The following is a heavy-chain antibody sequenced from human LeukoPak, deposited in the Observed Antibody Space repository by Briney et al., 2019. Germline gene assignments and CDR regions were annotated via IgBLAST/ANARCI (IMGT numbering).Heavy chain of an antibody. Sequence: GGSLKISCKGSGYSFTSYWIGWVRQMPGKGLEWMGIIYPGDSDTRYSPSFQGQVTISADKSISTAYLQWSSLKASDTAMYYCARGAAALPLGYYYYGMDVWGQGTTVTVSS. CDR2: IYPGDSDT. CDR1: GYSFTSYW. J-gene: IGHJ6*02. V-gene: IGHV5-51*01. CDR3: ARGAAALPLGYYYYGMDV. D-gene: IGHD6-13*01.